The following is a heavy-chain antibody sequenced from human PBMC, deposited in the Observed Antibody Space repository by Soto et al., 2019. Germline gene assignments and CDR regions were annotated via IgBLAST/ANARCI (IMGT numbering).Heavy chain of an antibody. CDR2: INSKSGGT. D-gene: IGHD5-12*01. V-gene: IGHV1-2*02. CDR3: ALGTRVRDGYNSPFRY. J-gene: IGHJ4*02. CDR1: GYTFTDYY. Sequence: QVQLVQSGAEVKKPGASVKVSCKTSGYTFTDYYMQWVRQAPGKGPEWMGRINSKSGGTDYALKFRGRVILTRDTSISTAYMELTSLTSDDTAVYFCALGTRVRDGYNSPFRYWGQGTLVPGSS.